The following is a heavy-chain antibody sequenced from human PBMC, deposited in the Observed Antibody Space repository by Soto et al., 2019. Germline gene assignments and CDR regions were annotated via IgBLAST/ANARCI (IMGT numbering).Heavy chain of an antibody. CDR1: GYPVTAYY. Sequence: QLHLVQSGAVVKKPGASVTVSCSASGYPVTAYYMHWVRQAPGRGLEWMGGINPATGAAKYTQTFPGRVTMTRDPAPGKVFLEPGGLATEDTAVFYCARGGGVGVAGSAAFDMWGQGTLVTVSS. D-gene: IGHD3-3*01. CDR2: INPATGAA. V-gene: IGHV1-2*02. CDR3: ARGGGVGVAGSAAFDM. J-gene: IGHJ3*02.